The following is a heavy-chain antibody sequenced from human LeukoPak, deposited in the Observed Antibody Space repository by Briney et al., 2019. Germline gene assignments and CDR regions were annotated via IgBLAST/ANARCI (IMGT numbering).Heavy chain of an antibody. CDR2: IRYDGSNK. CDR1: GFTFSSYG. J-gene: IGHJ3*02. Sequence: PGGSLRLSCAASGFTFSSYGMHWVRQAPGKGLEWVAFIRYDGSNKYYADSVKGRFTISRDNSKNTLYLQMNSLRAEDTAVYYCAKIEPYYYDSPIWGQGTMVTVSS. V-gene: IGHV3-30*02. D-gene: IGHD3-22*01. CDR3: AKIEPYYYDSPI.